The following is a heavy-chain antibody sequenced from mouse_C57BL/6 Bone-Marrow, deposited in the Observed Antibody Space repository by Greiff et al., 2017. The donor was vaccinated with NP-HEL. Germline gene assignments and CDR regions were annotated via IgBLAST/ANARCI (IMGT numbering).Heavy chain of an antibody. CDR3: TTPAWFAY. CDR2: IDPENGDT. Sequence: EVQLQQSGAELVRPGASVKLSCTASGFNIKDDYMHWVKQRPEQGLEWIGWIDPENGDTESASKFQGKATITADTSSNTGYLQLSSVTSEDTAVYYCTTPAWFAYWGQGTLVTVSA. CDR1: GFNIKDDY. V-gene: IGHV14-4*01. J-gene: IGHJ3*01.